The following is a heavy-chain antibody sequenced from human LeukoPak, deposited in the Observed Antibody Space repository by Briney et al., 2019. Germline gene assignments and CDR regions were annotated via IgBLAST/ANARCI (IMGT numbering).Heavy chain of an antibody. V-gene: IGHV1-69*01. J-gene: IGHJ4*02. D-gene: IGHD3-3*01. CDR3: ARGPEWGYNGYFDY. Sequence: GASVKVSCKASGYTFTSYYIHWVRQAPGQGLEWMGGIIPIFGTANYAQKFQGRVTITADESTSTAYMELSSLRSEDTAVYYCARGPEWGYNGYFDYWGQGTLVTVSS. CDR1: GYTFTSYY. CDR2: IIPIFGTA.